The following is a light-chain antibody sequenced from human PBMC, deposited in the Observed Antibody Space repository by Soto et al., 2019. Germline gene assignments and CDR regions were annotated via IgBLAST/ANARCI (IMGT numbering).Light chain of an antibody. J-gene: IGLJ1*01. CDR2: DVS. CDR3: TSYTPTSTLYV. CDR1: SSDVGGYNY. V-gene: IGLV2-14*01. Sequence: QSVLTQPASVSGSPGQSITISCTGSSSDVGGYNYVSWYQQHPGKAPKLMIYDVSNRPSGVSNRFSGSKSGNTASLTISGLQAEDEADYYCTSYTPTSTLYVFVTGTKVTVL.